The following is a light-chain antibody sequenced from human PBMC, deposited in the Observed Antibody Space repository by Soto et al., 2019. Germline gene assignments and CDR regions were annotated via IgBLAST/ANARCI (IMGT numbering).Light chain of an antibody. Sequence: EIVMTQSPATLSVFPGERATLSCRARQSVSTNLAWYQQKPGQAPRLLIYGASARATGIPARFSGSGSGTEFTLTISSLQSEDFAVYYCHQYHNWPPYTFGQGTKLEIK. CDR2: GAS. V-gene: IGKV3-15*01. CDR3: HQYHNWPPYT. J-gene: IGKJ2*01. CDR1: QSVSTN.